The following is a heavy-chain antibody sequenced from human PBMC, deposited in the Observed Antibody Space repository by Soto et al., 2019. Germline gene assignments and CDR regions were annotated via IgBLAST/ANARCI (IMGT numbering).Heavy chain of an antibody. CDR3: ARSALKGSSRPDY. V-gene: IGHV3-11*06. CDR2: ISNTNSYT. D-gene: IGHD6-13*01. J-gene: IGHJ4*02. Sequence: GGSLRLSCAASGFTFNDCYMNWIRQAPGKGLEWVSYISNTNSYTNYADSVKGRFTISRDNAKSSLYLQMNSLRAEDTAVYYCARSALKGSSRPDYWGQGTLVTVSS. CDR1: GFTFNDCY.